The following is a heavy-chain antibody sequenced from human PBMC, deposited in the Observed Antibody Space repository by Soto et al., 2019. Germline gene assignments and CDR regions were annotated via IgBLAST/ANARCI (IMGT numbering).Heavy chain of an antibody. CDR2: IWYDGSNK. CDR1: GFTFSSYG. D-gene: IGHD3-3*01. Sequence: QVQLVESGGGVVQPGRSLRLSCAASGFTFSSYGMHWVRQAPGKGLEWVAVIWYDGSNKYYADSVKGRFTISRDNSKNTLYLQMNILRAEDTAVYYCARDQNDFWSGREVYWYFDLWGRGTLVTVSS. CDR3: ARDQNDFWSGREVYWYFDL. V-gene: IGHV3-33*01. J-gene: IGHJ2*01.